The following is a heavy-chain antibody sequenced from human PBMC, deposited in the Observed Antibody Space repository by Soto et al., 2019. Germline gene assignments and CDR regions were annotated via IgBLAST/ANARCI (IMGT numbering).Heavy chain of an antibody. D-gene: IGHD6-13*01. CDR3: ARDLVGKGSSSWYCGMDV. CDR1: GFTFSSYA. Sequence: QVQLVESGGGVVQPGRSLRLSCAASGFTFSSYAMHWVRQAPGKGLEWVAVISYDGSNKYYADSVKGRITISRDNSKNTPYLQMNSLRAEDTAVYYCARDLVGKGSSSWYCGMDVWGQGTTVTVSS. CDR2: ISYDGSNK. J-gene: IGHJ6*02. V-gene: IGHV3-30-3*01.